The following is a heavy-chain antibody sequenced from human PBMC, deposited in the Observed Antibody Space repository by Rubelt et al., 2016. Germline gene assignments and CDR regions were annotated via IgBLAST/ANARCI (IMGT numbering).Heavy chain of an antibody. CDR1: GGSISSYY. CDR3: ARRIEWELPY. D-gene: IGHD1-26*01. J-gene: IGHJ4*02. CDR2: INHSGST. V-gene: IGHV4-59*12. Sequence: QVQLQESGPGLVKPSETLSLTCTVSGGSISSYYWSWLRQPAGKGLEWIGEINHSGSTNYNPSLKSRVTIAVATSNIQCSLKLSSVTDADTAVYYCARRIEWELPYWGQGTLVTVSS.